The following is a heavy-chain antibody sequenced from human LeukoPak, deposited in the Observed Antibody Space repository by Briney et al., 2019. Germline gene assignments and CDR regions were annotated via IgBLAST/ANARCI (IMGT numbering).Heavy chain of an antibody. J-gene: IGHJ3*02. CDR2: INPHSGDT. CDR3: ARDRYCNGCDAFDI. D-gene: IGHD2/OR15-2a*01. V-gene: IGHV1-2*02. Sequence: ASVKVSCKASGYAFTSYYFHWVRQAPGHGLEWMGWINPHSGDTNYAQKFQGRVTMTRDTSINTAYIELSRLTSDDTAVYYCARDRYCNGCDAFDIWGQGTVVTVSS. CDR1: GYAFTSYY.